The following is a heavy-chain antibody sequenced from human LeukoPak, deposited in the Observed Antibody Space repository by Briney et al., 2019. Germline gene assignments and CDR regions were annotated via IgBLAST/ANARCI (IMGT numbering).Heavy chain of an antibody. CDR1: GYTFTSYG. V-gene: IGHV1-18*01. CDR2: ISAYNGNT. Sequence: ASVKVACKASGYTFTSYGISWVRQAPGQGLEWMGWISAYNGNTNYAHNLQGRVTMTTDTSTSTASMELRSLRSDDTAVYYCARDTEWEKNPAYFDSWGQGTLVTVS. CDR3: ARDTEWEKNPAYFDS. J-gene: IGHJ4*02. D-gene: IGHD1-26*01.